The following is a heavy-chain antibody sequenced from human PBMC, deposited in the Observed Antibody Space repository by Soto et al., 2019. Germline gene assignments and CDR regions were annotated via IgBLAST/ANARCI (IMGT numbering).Heavy chain of an antibody. CDR2: ITEGGTT. D-gene: IGHD1-1*01. Sequence: SETLSLTCAVHGDSFSGYFWTWIRQPPGKGLEWIAEITEGGTTNYSPSLKSRVSIAVDSSKRQFSLTLSSVTAADTAMYYCARGDDAMLSPNFDYWSQGSLVTVSS. CDR3: ARGDDAMLSPNFDY. V-gene: IGHV4-34*01. J-gene: IGHJ4*02. CDR1: GDSFSGYF.